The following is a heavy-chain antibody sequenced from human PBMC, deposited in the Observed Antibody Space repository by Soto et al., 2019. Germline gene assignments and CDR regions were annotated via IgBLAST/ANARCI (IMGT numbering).Heavy chain of an antibody. D-gene: IGHD3-9*01. V-gene: IGHV4-39*01. CDR2: IYYSGST. CDR3: ARDYDILTGYSTDYYYGMDV. Sequence: PSETLSLTCTVSGGSISSSSYYWGWIRQPPGKGLEWIGSIYYSGSTYYNPSLKSRVTISVDTSKNQFSLKLSSVTAADTAVYYCARDYDILTGYSTDYYYGMDVWGQGTTVTVSS. J-gene: IGHJ6*02. CDR1: GGSISSSSYY.